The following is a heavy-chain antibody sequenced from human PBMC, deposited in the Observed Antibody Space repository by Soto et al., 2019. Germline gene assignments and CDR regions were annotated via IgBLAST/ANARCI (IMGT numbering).Heavy chain of an antibody. CDR2: IYWDDDK. V-gene: IGHV2-5*02. J-gene: IGHJ4*02. CDR1: GFSLSTSGVG. CDR3: AHRLGGSSWNDGFFDF. Sequence: QITLKESGPTLVKPTQTLTLTCTFSGFSLSTSGVGVGWIRQPPGKALEWLALIYWDDDKRYNPSLKARITMTKDTFRNQVALTLTDMEPEDTATYFCAHRLGGSSWNDGFFDFWGQGLPVTVS. D-gene: IGHD1-1*01.